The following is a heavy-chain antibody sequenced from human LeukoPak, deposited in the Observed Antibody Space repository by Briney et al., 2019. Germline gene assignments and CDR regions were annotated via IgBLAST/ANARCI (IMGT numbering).Heavy chain of an antibody. CDR2: IFYSGST. CDR1: DDSNSLYY. J-gene: IGHJ4*02. Sequence: SETLSLTCSVSDDSNSLYYWSWIRQPPGKGLEWIGCIFYSGSTNYNPSLRSRVTISVDTSESQFSLSLSSVTAADTAVYYCARHHSSSMYYFDYWGQGTLVTVSS. V-gene: IGHV4-59*01. D-gene: IGHD6-6*01. CDR3: ARHHSSSMYYFDY.